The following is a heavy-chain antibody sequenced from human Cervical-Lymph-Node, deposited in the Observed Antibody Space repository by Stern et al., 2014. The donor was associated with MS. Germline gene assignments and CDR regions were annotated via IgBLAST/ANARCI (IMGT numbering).Heavy chain of an antibody. V-gene: IGHV1-69*01. CDR2: IVPATTKP. CDR3: ARESIDGYSFDF. D-gene: IGHD5-24*01. CDR1: GGTFSSHG. J-gene: IGHJ4*02. Sequence: VQLVESGAEMKKPGSSLKVSCEVSGGTFSSHGVSWVRQAPGQGLEWMGGIVPATTKPGYAQKFQGRFTITVDESTRTVYMELSSLTSEDTAVYYCARESIDGYSFDFWGQGTLVTVSS.